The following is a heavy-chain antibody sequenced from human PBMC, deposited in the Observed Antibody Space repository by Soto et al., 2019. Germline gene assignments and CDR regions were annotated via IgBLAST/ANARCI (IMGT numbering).Heavy chain of an antibody. CDR1: GFTVTVYY. Sequence: GESLKISCAASGFTVTVYYMTWVRQAPGKGLEWVASIKNDGSEQYYVDSVKGRFTISRDNAKNSLYLQMNSLRAGDTALYYCSRENWFQDYWGQGTLVTVSS. D-gene: IGHD3-10*01. CDR3: SRENWFQDY. V-gene: IGHV3-7*03. J-gene: IGHJ4*02. CDR2: IKNDGSEQ.